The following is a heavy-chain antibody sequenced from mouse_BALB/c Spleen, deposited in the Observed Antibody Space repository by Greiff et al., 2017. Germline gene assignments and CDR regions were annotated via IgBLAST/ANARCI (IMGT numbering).Heavy chain of an antibody. V-gene: IGHV1-7*01. D-gene: IGHD1-1*02. Sequence: QVQLQQSGAELAKPGASVKMSCKASGYTFTSYWMHWVKQRPGQGLEWIGYINPSTGYTEYNQKFKDKATLTADKSSSTVYMHLSSLTSEDSAVYYCARGGGLYYYAMDYWGQGTSVTVSS. CDR1: GYTFTSYW. CDR2: INPSTGYT. CDR3: ARGGGLYYYAMDY. J-gene: IGHJ4*01.